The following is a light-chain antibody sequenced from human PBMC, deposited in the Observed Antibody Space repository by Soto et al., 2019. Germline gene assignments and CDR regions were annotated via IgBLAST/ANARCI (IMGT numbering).Light chain of an antibody. CDR3: QQRGNWPRT. Sequence: EILLTQSPGTLSLSQGEGATLSCRASQSVSAYLAWYQQKPGQAPRLLIYDASNRATGIPGRFSGSGSGTDFTLTISSLEPEDFAVYYCQQRGNWPRTFGQGTKVDI. V-gene: IGKV3-11*01. J-gene: IGKJ1*01. CDR1: QSVSAY. CDR2: DAS.